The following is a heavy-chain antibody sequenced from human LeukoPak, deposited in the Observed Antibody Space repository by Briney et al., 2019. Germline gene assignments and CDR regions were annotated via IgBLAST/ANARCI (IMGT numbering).Heavy chain of an antibody. CDR2: ISGSGGST. CDR3: AKDTGDYGAYFDY. D-gene: IGHD4-17*01. J-gene: IGHJ4*02. CDR1: GFIFSSYA. V-gene: IGHV3-23*01. Sequence: GGSLRLSCAASGFIFSSYAMSWVRQAPGKGLEWVSAISGSGGSTYYADSVKGRFTISRDNSKNTLYLQMNSLRAEDTAVYYCAKDTGDYGAYFDYWGQGTLVTVSS.